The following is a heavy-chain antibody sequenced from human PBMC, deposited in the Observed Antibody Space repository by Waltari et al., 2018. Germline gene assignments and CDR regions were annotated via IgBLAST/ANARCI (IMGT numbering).Heavy chain of an antibody. CDR3: ARRVDSSGYYYVDY. CDR2: INSSSSTI. J-gene: IGHJ4*02. V-gene: IGHV3-48*01. CDR1: GFTFSSYS. D-gene: IGHD3-22*01. Sequence: EVQLVESGGGLVQPGGSLRLSCAASGFTFSSYSMNWVRQAPGKGLEWVSYINSSSSTIYYADSVKGRFTISRDNAKNSLYLQMNSLRAEDTAVYYCARRVDSSGYYYVDYWGQGTLVTVSS.